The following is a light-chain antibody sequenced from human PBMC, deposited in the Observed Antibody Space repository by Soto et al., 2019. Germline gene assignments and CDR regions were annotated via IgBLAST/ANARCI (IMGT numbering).Light chain of an antibody. Sequence: EIVMTQSPGTLSVSPGERATLSCRASQSVSSSLAWYQQRPGQAPRLLIYGASTRATDVPARFSGSGSGTEFTLTITSLQSEDFAVYYCQQYNNWPPYTFGQGTKLQIK. CDR1: QSVSSS. J-gene: IGKJ2*01. CDR2: GAS. CDR3: QQYNNWPPYT. V-gene: IGKV3-15*01.